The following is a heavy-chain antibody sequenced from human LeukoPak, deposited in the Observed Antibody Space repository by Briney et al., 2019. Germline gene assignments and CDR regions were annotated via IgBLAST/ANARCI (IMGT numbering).Heavy chain of an antibody. CDR2: IYLYGTT. V-gene: IGHV4-4*02. J-gene: IGHJ4*02. CDR1: AGSISSSSW. CDR3: ARRSYGTDYFDY. Sequence: SETLSLTCSVSAGSISSSSWWSWVRQSPVKGLEWIGEIYLYGTTNYNPSLKSRVTISVDTSKNQFSLKLSSVTAADTAVYYCARRSYGTDYFDYWGQGTLVTVSS. D-gene: IGHD5-18*01.